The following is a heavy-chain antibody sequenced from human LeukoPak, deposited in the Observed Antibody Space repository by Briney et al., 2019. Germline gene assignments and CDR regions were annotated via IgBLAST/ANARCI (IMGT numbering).Heavy chain of an antibody. Sequence: SETLSLTCAVYGGSFSGYYWSWIRQPPGKGLEWIGEINHSGSTNYNPSLKSRVTISVDTSKNQFSLKLSSVTAADTAVYYCARGRIESGPFRSPYSSSWYGGRYKYNFDYWGQGTLVTVSS. J-gene: IGHJ4*02. CDR3: ARGRIESGPFRSPYSSSWYGGRYKYNFDY. CDR1: GGSFSGYY. V-gene: IGHV4-34*01. D-gene: IGHD6-13*01. CDR2: INHSGST.